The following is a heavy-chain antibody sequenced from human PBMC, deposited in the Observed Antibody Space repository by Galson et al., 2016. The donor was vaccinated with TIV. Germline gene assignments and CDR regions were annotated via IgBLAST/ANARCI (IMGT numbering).Heavy chain of an antibody. CDR1: GFTFSIFA. D-gene: IGHD3-22*01. V-gene: IGHV3-23*01. CDR3: TKVPSSGFSYYYGLDV. J-gene: IGHJ6*01. CDR2: ISGGGGST. Sequence: SLRLSCAASGFTFSIFAMTWVRQAPGMGLEWVSAISGGGGSTYYADSVKGRFTVSRDNSKNTVFLQMNSLRAEDTAVYYCTKVPSSGFSYYYGLDVWGRGPRSPSPQ.